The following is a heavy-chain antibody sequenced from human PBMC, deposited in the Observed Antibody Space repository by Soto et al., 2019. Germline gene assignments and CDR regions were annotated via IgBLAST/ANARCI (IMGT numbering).Heavy chain of an antibody. J-gene: IGHJ6*02. CDR1: GYTFTSYA. Sequence: ASVKISCKASGYTFTSYAMHWVRQAPGQRLEWMGWINAGNGNTKYSQKFQGRVTITRDTSASTAYMELSSLRSEDTAVYYCARIGSGWPYYYYGRDVWRQGTKVPVPS. CDR2: INAGNGNT. CDR3: ARIGSGWPYYYYGRDV. D-gene: IGHD6-19*01. V-gene: IGHV1-3*01.